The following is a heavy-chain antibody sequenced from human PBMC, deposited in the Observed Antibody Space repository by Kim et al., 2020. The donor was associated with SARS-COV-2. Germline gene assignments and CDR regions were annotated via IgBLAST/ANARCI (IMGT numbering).Heavy chain of an antibody. CDR2: GNT. D-gene: IGHD2-21*01. V-gene: IGHV1-18*01. J-gene: IGHJ4*02. Sequence: GNTNYAQKLKGRLNMTTDTSTSTAYMALRSLRSDDTAVYYCARGLFSDYWGQGTLVTVSS. CDR3: ARGLFSDY.